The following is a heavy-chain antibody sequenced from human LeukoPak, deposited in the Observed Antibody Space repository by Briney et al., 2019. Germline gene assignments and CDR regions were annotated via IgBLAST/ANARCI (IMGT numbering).Heavy chain of an antibody. CDR3: ATPLVGYKDAFDF. D-gene: IGHD1-1*01. J-gene: IGHJ3*01. CDR2: IYPGDSSK. Sequence: SGESLKISCKGSGYRFSNYWIAWVRQMPGKGLEWMGIIYPGDSSKAYSPSFQGLVTISADKSADKSSSTAYLQWSSLKASDSAMYYCATPLVGYKDAFDFWGQGTMVTVSS. V-gene: IGHV5-51*01. CDR1: GYRFSNYW.